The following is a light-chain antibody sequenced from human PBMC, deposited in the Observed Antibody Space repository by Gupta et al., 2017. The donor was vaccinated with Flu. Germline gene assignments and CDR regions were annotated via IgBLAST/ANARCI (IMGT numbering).Light chain of an antibody. CDR2: GVS. V-gene: IGKV3-20*01. CDR1: QTVTRNY. J-gene: IGKJ5*01. Sequence: ERAPLSFRASQTVTRNYLPWYQQIPGQAPRLLMYGVSSRATGIPGRFSGSGSGTDCTLTISRLEPQDFALYYCQQYASSPITFGQGTRLEIK. CDR3: QQYASSPIT.